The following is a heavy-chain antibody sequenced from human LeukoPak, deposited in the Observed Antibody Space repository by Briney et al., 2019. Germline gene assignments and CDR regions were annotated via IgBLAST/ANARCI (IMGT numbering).Heavy chain of an antibody. V-gene: IGHV3-74*01. CDR1: GFTLSGYW. D-gene: IGHD6-19*01. CDR2: ISSDGRTT. J-gene: IGHJ5*02. CDR3: AKGYSSGESYVNNWFDP. Sequence: GGSLRLSCAASGFTLSGYWMHWVRQAPGKGLVWVSRISSDGRTTNYADSVKGRFAISRDNAKNTLYLQMNTLRAEDTAVYYCAKGYSSGESYVNNWFDPWGQGTLVTVSS.